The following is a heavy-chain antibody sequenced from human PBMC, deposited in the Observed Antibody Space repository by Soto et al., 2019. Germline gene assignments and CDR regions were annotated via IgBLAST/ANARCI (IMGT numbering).Heavy chain of an antibody. CDR3: ARDRVPSSRLHCYFDT. J-gene: IGHJ4*02. D-gene: IGHD6-19*01. CDR1: GITISSYW. Sequence: GGSLRLSCAASGITISSYWMSWVRQAPGKGLEWVANIKQDGSETWYVDSVRGRFTISRENAKNSLYLQMNSLRAEDTAVYYCARDRVPSSRLHCYFDTWGQGALVTVS. CDR2: IKQDGSET. V-gene: IGHV3-7*01.